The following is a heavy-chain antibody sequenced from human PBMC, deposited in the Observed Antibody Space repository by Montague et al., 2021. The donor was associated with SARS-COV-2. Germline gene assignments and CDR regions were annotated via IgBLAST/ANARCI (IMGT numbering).Heavy chain of an antibody. Sequence: SLRLSCAASGFTFSTYSMHWVRQAPGKGLEWVSSISSRSKYKYYADSVKGRFTISRDNAQNSLYLQMNSLRGEDTALYYCARELQWLDSFDIWGQGTMVTVSS. J-gene: IGHJ3*02. CDR3: ARELQWLDSFDI. V-gene: IGHV3-21*01. CDR2: ISSRSKYK. CDR1: GFTFSTYS. D-gene: IGHD6-19*01.